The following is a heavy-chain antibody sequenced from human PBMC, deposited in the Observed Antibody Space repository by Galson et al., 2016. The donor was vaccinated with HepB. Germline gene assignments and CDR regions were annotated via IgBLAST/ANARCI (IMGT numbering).Heavy chain of an antibody. Sequence: SETLSLTCAVSGGSVSSSDWWTWVRQPPGKGLEWIGEIYHSRLTNYNPSLKSRVTISIDTSKNQFSLNLSSVIAADTAVYYCARAIPGYERGPYFDYWGQGTLVTVSS. D-gene: IGHD3-3*01. CDR3: ARAIPGYERGPYFDY. J-gene: IGHJ4*02. CDR2: IYHSRLT. CDR1: GGSVSSSDW. V-gene: IGHV4-4*02.